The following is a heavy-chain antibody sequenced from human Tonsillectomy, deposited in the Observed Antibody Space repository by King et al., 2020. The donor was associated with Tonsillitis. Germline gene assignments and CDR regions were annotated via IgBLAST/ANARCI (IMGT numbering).Heavy chain of an antibody. V-gene: IGHV3-23*03. D-gene: IGHD3-10*01. Sequence: VQLVESGGGLVQPGGSLRLSCAASGFTFSSYAMSWVRQAPGKGLEWVSVIYSGGSSTYYADSVKGRFTISRDNSKNTLYLQMNSLRAEDTAVYYCAKDHGETSTVDGMDVWGQGTTVTVSS. CDR1: GFTFSSYA. CDR3: AKDHGETSTVDGMDV. CDR2: IYSGGSST. J-gene: IGHJ6*02.